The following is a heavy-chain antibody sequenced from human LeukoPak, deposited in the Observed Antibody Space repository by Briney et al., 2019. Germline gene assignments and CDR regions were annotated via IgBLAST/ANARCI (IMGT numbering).Heavy chain of an antibody. CDR2: ISSSSSYI. CDR1: GFTFSSYS. V-gene: IGHV3-21*01. CDR3: ARDDSSGYYYPNDAFDI. J-gene: IGHJ3*02. D-gene: IGHD3-22*01. Sequence: GGSLRLSCAASGFTFSSYSMNWVRQAPGKGLEWVSSISSSSSYIYYADSVKGRFTISRDNAKNSLYLQMNSLRAEDTAVYYCARDDSSGYYYPNDAFDIWGQGTMVTVSS.